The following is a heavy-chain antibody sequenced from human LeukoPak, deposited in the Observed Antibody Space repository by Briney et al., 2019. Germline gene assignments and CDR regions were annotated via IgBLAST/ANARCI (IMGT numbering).Heavy chain of an antibody. CDR3: GRDLGGRGGA. Sequence: GGSLRLSCVASGFTFSTYWMHWVRQVPGTGLVWVSRTNEDGSITDYADSVKGRFTISRDNSKDTLYLQMNSLRAEDTAVYYCGRDLGGRGGAWGQGILVTVSP. J-gene: IGHJ5*02. CDR2: TNEDGSIT. V-gene: IGHV3-74*01. D-gene: IGHD3-16*01. CDR1: GFTFSTYW.